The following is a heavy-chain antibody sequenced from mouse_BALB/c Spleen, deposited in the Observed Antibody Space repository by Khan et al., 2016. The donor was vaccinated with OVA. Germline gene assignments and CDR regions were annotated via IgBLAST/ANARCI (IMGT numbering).Heavy chain of an antibody. CDR1: GYAFSNYW. J-gene: IGHJ3*01. V-gene: IGHV1-80*01. Sequence: VQLQQSGAELVRPGPSMKISCKASGYAFSNYWMNWVKQGPGQGLEGIGQIYPGDGNTNYNGKFKDKATLTADTSSNTAYMQLSMLSAEYAAVYSCARSGYDFFAYWGQGTLVTVSA. CDR3: ARSGYDFFAY. D-gene: IGHD2-14*01. CDR2: IYPGDGNT.